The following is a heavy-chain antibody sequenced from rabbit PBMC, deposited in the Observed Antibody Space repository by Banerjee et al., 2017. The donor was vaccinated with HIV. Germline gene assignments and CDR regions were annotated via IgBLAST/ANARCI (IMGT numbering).Heavy chain of an antibody. J-gene: IGHJ6*01. CDR3: ARDLAGVIGWNFGL. CDR1: GFSFSSRYY. V-gene: IGHV1S45*01. CDR2: INAGSYGTT. Sequence: QEQLVESGGGLVKPGASLTLTCKASGFSFSSRYYMCWVRQAPGKGLEWIACINAGSYGTTYYASWAKGRFTITRSTSLNTVTLQMTSLTAADTATYFCARDLAGVIGWNFGLWGPGTLVTVS. D-gene: IGHD4-1*01.